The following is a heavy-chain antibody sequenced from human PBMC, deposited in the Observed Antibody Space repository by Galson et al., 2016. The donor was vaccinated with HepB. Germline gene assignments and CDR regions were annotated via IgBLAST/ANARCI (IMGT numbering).Heavy chain of an antibody. CDR1: GFTFSSQS. V-gene: IGHV3-48*04. D-gene: IGHD3-9*01. Sequence: SLRLSCAVSGFTFSSQSMNWVRQAPGKGLEWVSYISGSGGIIFYADSVKGRFTISRDNAKNSVCLEMNSLRAEDTAVYYCARLHFDTFPSPGYWGQGTLVTVSS. CDR3: ARLHFDTFPSPGY. J-gene: IGHJ4*02. CDR2: ISGSGGII.